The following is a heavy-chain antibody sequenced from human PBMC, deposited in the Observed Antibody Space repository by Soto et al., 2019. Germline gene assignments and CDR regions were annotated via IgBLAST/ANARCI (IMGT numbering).Heavy chain of an antibody. Sequence: QVQLVQSGAEVRKPGSSVKVSCKASGGTFSRHAISWVRQAPGQGLEWMGGIIPIFGTANHAQKFQGRVTIIADASTSTVYMEWSSLRSEDTAMYYCARGWGYDSNDYYYAYWGQGTLGIVSS. D-gene: IGHD3-22*01. CDR1: GGTFSRHA. CDR2: IIPIFGTA. J-gene: IGHJ4*02. CDR3: ARGWGYDSNDYYYAY. V-gene: IGHV1-69*01.